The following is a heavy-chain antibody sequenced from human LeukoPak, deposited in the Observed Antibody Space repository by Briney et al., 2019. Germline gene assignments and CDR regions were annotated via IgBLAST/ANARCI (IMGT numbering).Heavy chain of an antibody. V-gene: IGHV3-23*01. CDR3: ANSQRSSWNYYFDH. CDR2: ISGSGGGT. J-gene: IGHJ4*02. CDR1: GFTFSSYA. D-gene: IGHD6-13*01. Sequence: QPGGSLRLSCAASGFTFSSYAMSWVRQAPGKGLGWVSTISGSGGGTYYADSVEGRFTISRDNSKNTLYLQMNSLRAEDTAVYFCANSQRSSWNYYFDHWGQGTLVTVSS.